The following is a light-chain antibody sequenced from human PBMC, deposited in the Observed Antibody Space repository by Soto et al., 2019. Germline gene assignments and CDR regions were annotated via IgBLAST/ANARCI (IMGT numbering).Light chain of an antibody. V-gene: IGLV2-14*01. Sequence: QSVLTQPASVSGSPGQSITISCTGTSSDVGGYDYVSWYQQHPGKAPKLMIYDVSNRPSGVSTRFSGSKSGNTASLTISGLHAEDEADYYCSSYTSSSTLVFGTGTKLTVL. CDR1: SSDVGGYDY. CDR2: DVS. J-gene: IGLJ1*01. CDR3: SSYTSSSTLV.